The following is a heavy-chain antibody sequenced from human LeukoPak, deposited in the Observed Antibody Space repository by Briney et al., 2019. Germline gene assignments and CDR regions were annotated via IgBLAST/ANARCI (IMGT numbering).Heavy chain of an antibody. CDR2: IKGDESAK. CDR3: ANIRTPTYYYDSSGWNDY. D-gene: IGHD3-22*01. Sequence: GGSLRLSCAASGFTFSSYWMTWIRQAPGKGLEWVANIKGDESAKYYVDSVKGRFTISRDNAYNSLYLQMNSLRAEDTAVYYCANIRTPTYYYDSSGWNDYWGQGTLVTVSS. J-gene: IGHJ4*02. V-gene: IGHV3-7*03. CDR1: GFTFSSYW.